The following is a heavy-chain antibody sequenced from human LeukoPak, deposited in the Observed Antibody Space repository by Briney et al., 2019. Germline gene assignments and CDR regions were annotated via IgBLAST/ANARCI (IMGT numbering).Heavy chain of an antibody. J-gene: IGHJ4*02. D-gene: IGHD4-17*01. CDR3: ARGRTTWDY. V-gene: IGHV4-59*01. CDR2: ISYSGST. CDR1: GVSISSYT. Sequence: SGTLSLTCTVSGVSISSYTRSCVPDTPEEGLEWIGDISYSGSTNYNPSLKSRVTLSVDTSKNQFSLKLSSVTAADTAVYYCARGRTTWDYWGQGTLVTVSS.